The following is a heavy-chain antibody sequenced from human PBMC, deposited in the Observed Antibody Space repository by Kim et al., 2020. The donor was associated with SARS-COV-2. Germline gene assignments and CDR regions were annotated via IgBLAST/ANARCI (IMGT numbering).Heavy chain of an antibody. Sequence: SVKGRFTISRDNSKNTLYLQMNSLRAEDTAVYYCAKDLRGSGWFEYYFDYWGQGTLVTVSS. CDR3: AKDLRGSGWFEYYFDY. V-gene: IGHV3-23*01. J-gene: IGHJ4*02. D-gene: IGHD6-19*01.